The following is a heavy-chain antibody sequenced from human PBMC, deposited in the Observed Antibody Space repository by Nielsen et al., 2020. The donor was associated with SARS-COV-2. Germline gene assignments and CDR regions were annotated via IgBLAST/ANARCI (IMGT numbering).Heavy chain of an antibody. CDR1: GYTLTELS. CDR2: INPNSGGT. CDR3: ARGGSIPARPLDY. J-gene: IGHJ4*02. D-gene: IGHD6-6*01. Sequence: ASVKVSCKVSGYTLTELSMHWVRQAPGQGLEWMGWINPNSGGTNYAQKFQGRVTMTRDTSISTAYMELSRLRSDDTAVYYCARGGSIPARPLDYWGLGTLVTVSS. V-gene: IGHV1-2*02.